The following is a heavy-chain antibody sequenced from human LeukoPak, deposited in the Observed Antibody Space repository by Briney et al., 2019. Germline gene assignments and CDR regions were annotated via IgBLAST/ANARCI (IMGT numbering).Heavy chain of an antibody. CDR1: GGSLSSGDNS. V-gene: IGHV4-30-2*01. CDR3: ARSDCSGGSCQYYFDY. Sequence: SEALSLTCAVSGGSLSSGDNSWNWIRQPPGKGLEWIGYIYHSGSTYYNPSLKSRVTISIDRSKNQFSLKLSSVTAADTAMYYCARSDCSGGSCQYYFDYWGQGTLVTVSS. D-gene: IGHD2-15*01. CDR2: IYHSGST. J-gene: IGHJ4*02.